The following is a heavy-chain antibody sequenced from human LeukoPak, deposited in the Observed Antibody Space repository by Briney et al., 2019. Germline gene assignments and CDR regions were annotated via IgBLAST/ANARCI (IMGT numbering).Heavy chain of an antibody. J-gene: IGHJ4*02. V-gene: IGHV3-53*01. D-gene: IGHD3-22*01. CDR3: ARHLGGHDSSPFDY. CDR1: GFTVSSNY. CDR2: IHSGGST. Sequence: GGSLRLSCAASGFTVSSNYMSWVRQAPAKGLEWVSVIHSGGSTYYADSVKGRFSISRDTSKNTLYLQMNSLRAEDTAVYYCARHLGGHDSSPFDYWGQGTLVTVSS.